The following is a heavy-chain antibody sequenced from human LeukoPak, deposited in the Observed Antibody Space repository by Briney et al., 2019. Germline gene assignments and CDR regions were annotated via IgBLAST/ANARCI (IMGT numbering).Heavy chain of an antibody. CDR2: IYYSGST. Sequence: ETLSLTCTVPGGSISGYYWSWIRQPPGKGLEWIGYIYYSGSTNYNPSLKSRVTISVDTSKNQFSLKLSSVTAADTAVYYCARGFSAGTPHNWFDPWGQGTLVTVSS. J-gene: IGHJ5*02. D-gene: IGHD6-13*01. CDR3: ARGFSAGTPHNWFDP. V-gene: IGHV4-59*01. CDR1: GGSISGYY.